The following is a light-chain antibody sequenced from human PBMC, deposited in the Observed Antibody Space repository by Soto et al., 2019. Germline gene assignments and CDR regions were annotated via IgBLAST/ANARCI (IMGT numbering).Light chain of an antibody. CDR1: QSVSSSY. CDR3: QQYDSLWT. V-gene: IGKV3-20*01. Sequence: EIVLTQSPGTLSLSPGERATLSCMASQSVSSSYLAWYQQKPGQAPRLLIYGASNRATGIPDRFSGSGSGTDFTLTISRLEPEDFAVYYCQQYDSLWTFGHGTKVEIK. CDR2: GAS. J-gene: IGKJ1*01.